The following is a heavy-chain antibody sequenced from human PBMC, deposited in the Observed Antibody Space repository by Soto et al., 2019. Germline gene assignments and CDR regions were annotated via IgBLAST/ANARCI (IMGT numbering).Heavy chain of an antibody. CDR2: INVYSGNT. V-gene: IGHV1-18*01. J-gene: IGHJ5*02. D-gene: IGHD3-10*01. CDR1: GYTLTNYG. CDR3: ARGVGSGSYYNQYNWFDP. Sequence: GASVKVSCKASGYTLTNYGISWVRQAPGQGLEWMGWINVYSGNTKYAQKVQGRVTMTTDTSTSTAYMELRSLRSDDTAVYYCARGVGSGSYYNQYNWFDPWGQGTLVTVSS.